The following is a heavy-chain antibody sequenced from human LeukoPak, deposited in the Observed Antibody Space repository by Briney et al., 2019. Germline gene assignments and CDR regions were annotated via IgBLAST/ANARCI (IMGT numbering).Heavy chain of an antibody. CDR1: GFTFSSYS. Sequence: KPGGSLRLSCAASGFTFSSYSMNWVRQARGKGLQWVSSISSSSSYIYYADSVKGRFTISRDNAKNSLYLQMNSLRAEDTAVYYCARGPGDYGDYQLFFDYWGQGTLVTVSS. CDR2: ISSSSSYI. D-gene: IGHD4-17*01. CDR3: ARGPGDYGDYQLFFDY. J-gene: IGHJ4*02. V-gene: IGHV3-21*01.